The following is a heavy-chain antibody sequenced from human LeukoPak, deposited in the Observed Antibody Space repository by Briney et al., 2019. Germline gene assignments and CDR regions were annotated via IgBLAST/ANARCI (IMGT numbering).Heavy chain of an antibody. V-gene: IGHV3-43D*04. CDR3: AKDDYMNWFDP. CDR2: ISWDGGST. CDR1: GFTFDDYA. D-gene: IGHD4-11*01. Sequence: GGSLRLSCAASGFTFDDYAMHWVRQAPGKGLESVSLISWDGGSTYYADSVKGRFTISRDNSKNSLYLQMNSLRAEDTALYYCAKDDYMNWFDPWGQGTLVTVSS. J-gene: IGHJ5*02.